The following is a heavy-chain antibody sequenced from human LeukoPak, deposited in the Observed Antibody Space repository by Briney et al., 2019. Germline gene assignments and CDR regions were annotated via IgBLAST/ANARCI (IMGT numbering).Heavy chain of an antibody. D-gene: IGHD3-10*01. CDR3: ARDTYYYGSGSYNNWFDP. CDR2: IYYSGST. J-gene: IGHJ5*02. V-gene: IGHV4-61*01. Sequence: TSETLSLTCTVSGGSVSSGSYYWSWIRQPPGKGLEWIGHIYYSGSTNYNPSLKSRDTISVDTSKNQFSLKLSSVTAADTAVYYCARDTYYYGSGSYNNWFDPWGQGTLVTVSS. CDR1: GGSVSSGSYY.